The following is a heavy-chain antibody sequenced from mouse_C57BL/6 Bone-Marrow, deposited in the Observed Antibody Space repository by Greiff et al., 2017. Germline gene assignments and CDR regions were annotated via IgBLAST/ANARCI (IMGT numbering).Heavy chain of an antibody. CDR2: INPSIGYT. D-gene: IGHD2-3*01. V-gene: IGHV1-7*01. Sequence: VKLQESGAELAKPGASVKLSCKASGYTFTSYWMHWVKQRPGQGLEWIGYINPSIGYTKYNQKFKDKAPLTADKSSSTAYMQLSSLTYEDSAVYYCAREGYDGYLAHYWGQGTTLTVSS. J-gene: IGHJ2*01. CDR1: GYTFTSYW. CDR3: AREGYDGYLAHY.